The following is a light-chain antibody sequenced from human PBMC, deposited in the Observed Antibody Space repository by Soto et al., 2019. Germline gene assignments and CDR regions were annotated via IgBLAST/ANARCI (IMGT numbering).Light chain of an antibody. CDR1: QSVRSK. CDR3: QQYNSWPYT. J-gene: IGKJ2*01. V-gene: IGKV3-15*01. Sequence: EIVMTHSPATLSVSPGERATLSCSASQSVRSKVAWYQQKPGQAPSLVIYDTYIRATGIPARFSGSGFGTEFTLTIRSLQSEDSAVYYCQQYNSWPYTFGQGTKVDI. CDR2: DTY.